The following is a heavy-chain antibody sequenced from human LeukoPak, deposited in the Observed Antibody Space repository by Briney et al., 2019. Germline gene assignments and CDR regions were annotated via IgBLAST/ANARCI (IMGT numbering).Heavy chain of an antibody. D-gene: IGHD6-13*01. CDR2: IYTSGST. CDR1: GGSISSGGYY. CDR3: ARGEYSSSRGYWFDP. V-gene: IGHV4-61*02. J-gene: IGHJ5*02. Sequence: PSETLSLTCTVSGGSISSGGYYWSWIRQHPGKGLEWIGRIYTSGSTNYNPSLKSRVTISVDTSKNQFSLKLSSVTAADTAVYYCARGEYSSSRGYWFDPWGQGTLVTVSS.